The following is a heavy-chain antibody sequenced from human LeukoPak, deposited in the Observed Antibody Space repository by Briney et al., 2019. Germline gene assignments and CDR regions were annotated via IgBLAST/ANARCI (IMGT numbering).Heavy chain of an antibody. CDR3: ARHIGGGIEDMDV. V-gene: IGHV4-59*08. CDR2: IYVTGT. J-gene: IGHJ6*03. CDR1: GGSIGTYY. D-gene: IGHD3-16*02. Sequence: SETLSLTCTVSGGSIGTYYWSWIRQSPGKGLEWIGYIYVTGTRYNPYLQSRVTISVDRSRNQFFLKMSSVTAADTAVYYCARHIGGGIEDMDVWGRGTKVIVSS.